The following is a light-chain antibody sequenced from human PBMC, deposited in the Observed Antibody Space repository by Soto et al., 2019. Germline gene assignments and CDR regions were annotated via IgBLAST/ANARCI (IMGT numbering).Light chain of an antibody. CDR2: GAS. J-gene: IGKJ5*01. CDR3: QQYGNSPIT. V-gene: IGKV3-20*01. CDR1: QSVTSSY. Sequence: EIVLTQSPGTLSLSPGDRATLSCRASQSVTSSYLAWYQQKPGQAPRLPIYGASSRATGIPDRFSGSGSGTDFTLTISRLEPEDFAVYYCQQYGNSPITFGQGTRLEIK.